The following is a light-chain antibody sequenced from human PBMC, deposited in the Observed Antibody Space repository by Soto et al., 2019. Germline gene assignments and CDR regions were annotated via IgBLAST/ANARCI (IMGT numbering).Light chain of an antibody. J-gene: IGKJ1*01. V-gene: IGKV3D-20*02. CDR2: GAS. Sequence: PGERATLSCRASQTVSSARLAWFQQKPGQAPRLLIYGASSRAPGIPDRFSGSGSDTDFTLEISRVEAEDVGVYYCMQGTHRPPTFGQGTKVDIK. CDR1: QTVSSAR. CDR3: MQGTHRPPT.